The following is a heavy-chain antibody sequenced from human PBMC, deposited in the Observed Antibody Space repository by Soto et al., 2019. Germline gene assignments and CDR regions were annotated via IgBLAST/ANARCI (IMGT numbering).Heavy chain of an antibody. Sequence: GGSLRLSCAASGFTFSSYGMHWVRQAPGKGLEWVAVIWYDGSNKYYADSVKGRFTISRDNSKNTLYLQMNSLRAEDTAVYYCARDGSKYSSSHYYYYGMDVWGQGTTVTVSS. V-gene: IGHV3-33*01. CDR2: IWYDGSNK. CDR1: GFTFSSYG. J-gene: IGHJ6*02. CDR3: ARDGSKYSSSHYYYYGMDV. D-gene: IGHD6-13*01.